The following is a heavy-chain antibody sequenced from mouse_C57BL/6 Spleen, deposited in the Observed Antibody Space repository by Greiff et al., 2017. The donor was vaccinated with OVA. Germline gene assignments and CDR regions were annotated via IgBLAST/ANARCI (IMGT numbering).Heavy chain of an antibody. V-gene: IGHV1-69*01. Sequence: QVQLQQPGAELVMPGASVKLSCKASGYTFTSYWMHWVKQRPGQGLEWIGEIDPSDSYTNYNQKFKGKSTLTVDKSSSTAYMQLSSLTSEDSAVYYCAKTRYNLFDDWGQGTTLTVSS. CDR3: AKTRYNLFDD. D-gene: IGHD1-1*01. CDR1: GYTFTSYW. J-gene: IGHJ2*01. CDR2: IDPSDSYT.